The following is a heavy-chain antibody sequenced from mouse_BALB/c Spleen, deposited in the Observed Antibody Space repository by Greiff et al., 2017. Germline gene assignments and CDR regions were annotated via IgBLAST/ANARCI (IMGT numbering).Heavy chain of an antibody. D-gene: IGHD2-2*01. CDR2: IDPENGDT. CDR3: KGPHDGYDEGGDD. V-gene: IGHV14-4*02. CDR1: GFNIKDYY. J-gene: IGHJ2*01. Sequence: VQLQQSGAELVRSGASVKLSCTASGFNIKDYYMHWVKQRPEQGLEWIGWIDPENGDTEYAPKFQGKATMTADTSSNTAYLQLSSLTSEDTAVYYWKGPHDGYDEGGDDWGQGTTLTVSS.